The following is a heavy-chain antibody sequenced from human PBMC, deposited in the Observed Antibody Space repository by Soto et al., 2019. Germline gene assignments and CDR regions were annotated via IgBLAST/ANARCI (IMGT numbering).Heavy chain of an antibody. D-gene: IGHD3-3*01. CDR2: ISSSSSYI. CDR1: GFTFSSYS. V-gene: IGHV3-21*01. CDR3: AREYDFWSGYYTYFDY. Sequence: EVQLVESGGGLVKPGGSLRLSCAASGFTFSSYSMNWVRQAPGKGLEWVSSISSSSSYIYYADSVKGRFTISRDNAKNSLYLQMNSLRAEDMAVYYCAREYDFWSGYYTYFDYWGQGTLVTVSS. J-gene: IGHJ4*02.